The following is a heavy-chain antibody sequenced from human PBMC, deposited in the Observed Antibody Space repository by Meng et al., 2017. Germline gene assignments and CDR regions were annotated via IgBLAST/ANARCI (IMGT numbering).Heavy chain of an antibody. CDR3: ARVRPYSSSWYLKWGVFDY. J-gene: IGHJ4*02. Sequence: SEILSLTCAVYGGSFSGYYWSWIRQPPGKGLEWIGEINHSGSTNYNPSLKSRVTISVDTSKNQFSLKLSSVTAADTAVYYCARVRPYSSSWYLKWGVFDYWGQGTLVTVSS. V-gene: IGHV4-34*01. D-gene: IGHD6-13*01. CDR1: GGSFSGYY. CDR2: INHSGST.